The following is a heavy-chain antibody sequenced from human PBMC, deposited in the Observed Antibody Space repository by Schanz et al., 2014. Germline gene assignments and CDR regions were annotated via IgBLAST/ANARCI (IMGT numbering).Heavy chain of an antibody. CDR3: ARDAVALVPEYFMDV. J-gene: IGHJ6*03. D-gene: IGHD2-15*01. CDR1: GFTFSSYG. CDR2: ISYDGNNE. Sequence: VQLVESGGGVVQPGRSRRLSCEASGFTFSSYGMHWVRQAPGKGLEWVAVISYDGNNEDYADSVKGRFTISRDNSKNTVYLQMNSLRTDDTAVYYCARDAVALVPEYFMDVWGKGTPVTVSS. V-gene: IGHV3-30*03.